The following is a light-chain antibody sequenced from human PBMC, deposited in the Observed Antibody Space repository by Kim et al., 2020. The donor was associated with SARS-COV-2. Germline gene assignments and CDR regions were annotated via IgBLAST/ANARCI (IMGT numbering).Light chain of an antibody. CDR1: SLRSYY. Sequence: LGQTARLTCQGDSLRSYYASWYQQKPGQAPVLVIYGKNNRPSGIPDRFSGSSSGNTASLTITGAQAEDEADYYCNSRDSSGNHVVFGGGTQLTVL. CDR3: NSRDSSGNHVV. J-gene: IGLJ2*01. V-gene: IGLV3-19*01. CDR2: GKN.